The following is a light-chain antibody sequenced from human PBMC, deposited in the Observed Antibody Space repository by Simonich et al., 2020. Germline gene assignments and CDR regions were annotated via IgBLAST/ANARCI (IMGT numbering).Light chain of an antibody. Sequence: DVVMTQSPLSLPVTLGQPASISCRSSQSLVPSDGNTYLNWFQQRPGQSPRSLIYKVSNRDSGVPDRCSGSGSGTDFTLKISRVEAEDVGVYYCMQGTHWPPWTFGQGTKVEIK. CDR2: KVS. CDR1: QSLVPSDGNTY. CDR3: MQGTHWPPWT. J-gene: IGKJ1*01. V-gene: IGKV2-30*02.